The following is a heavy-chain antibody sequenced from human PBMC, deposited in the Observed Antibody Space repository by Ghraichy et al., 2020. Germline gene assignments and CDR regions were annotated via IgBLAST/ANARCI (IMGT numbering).Heavy chain of an antibody. CDR1: EFIFSTYN. Sequence: LSLTCAASEFIFSTYNMNWVRQAPGRGLEWVSYISSSSSTIHYADSVKGRFTISRDNAKNSLYLQMNSLRAEDTAVYYCARGYGSGRNWFDPWGQGTLVTASS. J-gene: IGHJ5*02. CDR2: ISSSSSTI. D-gene: IGHD3-10*01. CDR3: ARGYGSGRNWFDP. V-gene: IGHV3-48*01.